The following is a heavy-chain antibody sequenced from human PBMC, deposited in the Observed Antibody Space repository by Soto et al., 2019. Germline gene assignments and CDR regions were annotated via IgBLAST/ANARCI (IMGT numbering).Heavy chain of an antibody. D-gene: IGHD2-15*01. CDR2: IIPIFGTA. CDR1: GGTFSSYA. J-gene: IGHJ4*02. Sequence: QVQLVQSGAEVKKPGSSVKVSCKASGGTFSSYAISWVRQAPGQGLEWMGGIIPIFGTANYAQKFQGRVTITADEXXSXAXXELSSLRSEDTAVYYCARDERYCSGGSCLLRGFDYWGQGTLVTVSS. V-gene: IGHV1-69*12. CDR3: ARDERYCSGGSCLLRGFDY.